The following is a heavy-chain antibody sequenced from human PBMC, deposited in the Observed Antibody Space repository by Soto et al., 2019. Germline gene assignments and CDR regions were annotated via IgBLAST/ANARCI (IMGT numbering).Heavy chain of an antibody. V-gene: IGHV1-18*01. Sequence: QVQLVQSGAEVKKPGASVKVSCKASGYTFTSYGISWVRQAPGQGREWMGWISAYNGNTNYEHKRQGRVTMTTDTSTSIAYMELGSLRYEDRAVYYGAGDGEAAAGTSSSGTPRSHYYGMDVWGQGTTVTVSS. D-gene: IGHD6-13*01. CDR3: AGDGEAAAGTSSSGTPRSHYYGMDV. J-gene: IGHJ6*02. CDR1: GYTFTSYG. CDR2: ISAYNGNT.